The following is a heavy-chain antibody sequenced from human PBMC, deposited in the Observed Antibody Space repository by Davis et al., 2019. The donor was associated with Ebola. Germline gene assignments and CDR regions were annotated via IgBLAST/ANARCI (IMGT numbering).Heavy chain of an antibody. D-gene: IGHD2-15*01. CDR2: ISGSGATT. Sequence: GGSLRLSCAASGFTFSNYAMSWVRQAPGKGLEWVSGISGSGATTYYADSVKGRFTISRDNSRNTLYLQMNSLRAEDTAVYYCARDWIVVVPPADAYYYYGMDVWGQGTTVTVSS. CDR3: ARDWIVVVPPADAYYYYGMDV. V-gene: IGHV3-23*01. CDR1: GFTFSNYA. J-gene: IGHJ6*02.